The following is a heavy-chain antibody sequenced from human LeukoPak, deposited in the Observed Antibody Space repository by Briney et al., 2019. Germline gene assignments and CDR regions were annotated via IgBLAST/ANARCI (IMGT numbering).Heavy chain of an antibody. J-gene: IGHJ5*02. CDR3: AKARYCSSTSCPFWFDP. CDR1: GFTFSSYA. D-gene: IGHD2-2*01. CDR2: ISGSGGST. Sequence: GGSLRLSCAASGFTFSSYAMSWVRQAPGKGLEWVSAISGSGGSTYYADSVKGRFTISRDNSKNTLYQQMNSLRAEDTAVYYCAKARYCSSTSCPFWFDPWGQGTLVTVSS. V-gene: IGHV3-23*01.